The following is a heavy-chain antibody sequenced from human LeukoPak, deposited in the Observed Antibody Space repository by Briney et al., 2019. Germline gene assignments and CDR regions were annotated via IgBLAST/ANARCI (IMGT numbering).Heavy chain of an antibody. V-gene: IGHV1-46*01. CDR2: INPSGGST. Sequence: ASVKVSCKASGGTFSSYAISWVRQAPGQGLEWMGIINPSGGSTSYAQKFQGRVTMTRDTSTSTVYMELSSLRSEDTAVYYCARGTPYSSSSDWFDPWGQGTLVTVSS. J-gene: IGHJ5*02. D-gene: IGHD6-6*01. CDR3: ARGTPYSSSSDWFDP. CDR1: GGTFSSYA.